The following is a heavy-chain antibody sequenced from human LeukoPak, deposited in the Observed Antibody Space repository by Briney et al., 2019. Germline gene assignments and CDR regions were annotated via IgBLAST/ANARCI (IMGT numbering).Heavy chain of an antibody. Sequence: SETLSLTCTVSGGSISSGGYYWSWIRQHPGKGLEWIGYIYYSGSTYYNPSLKSRVTISVDRSKNQFSLKLSSVTAADTAVYYCARDQVDTAMVISAFDIWGQGTMVTVSS. CDR1: GGSISSGGYY. J-gene: IGHJ3*02. CDR3: ARDQVDTAMVISAFDI. D-gene: IGHD5-18*01. V-gene: IGHV4-31*03. CDR2: IYYSGST.